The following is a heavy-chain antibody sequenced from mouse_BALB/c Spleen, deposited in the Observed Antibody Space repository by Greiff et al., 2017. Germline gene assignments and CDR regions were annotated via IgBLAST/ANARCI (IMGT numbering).Heavy chain of an antibody. CDR1: GFTFSSFG. Sequence: EVNVVESGGGLVQPGGSRKLSCAASGFTFSSFGMHWVRQAPEKGLEWVAYISSGSSTIYYADTVKGRFTISRDNPKNTLFLQMTSLRSEDTAMYYCARNSYWYFDVWGAGTTVTVSS. J-gene: IGHJ1*01. CDR2: ISSGSSTI. V-gene: IGHV5-17*02. CDR3: ARNSYWYFDV.